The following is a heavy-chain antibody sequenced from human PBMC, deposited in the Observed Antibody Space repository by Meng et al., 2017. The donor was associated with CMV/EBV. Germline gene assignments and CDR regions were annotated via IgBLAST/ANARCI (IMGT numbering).Heavy chain of an antibody. CDR1: GFTFDDYA. J-gene: IGHJ5*02. V-gene: IGHV3-30*02. CDR3: TRPTAGYSYGLVIRNNWFDP. Sequence: GGSLRLSCAASGFTFDDYAMHWVRQAPGQGLEWVAFIRYDGSNKYYADSVKGRFTISRDKSKNTLYLQMNSLRAEDTAVYYCTRPTAGYSYGLVIRNNWFDPWGQGTLVTVSS. D-gene: IGHD5-18*01. CDR2: IRYDGSNK.